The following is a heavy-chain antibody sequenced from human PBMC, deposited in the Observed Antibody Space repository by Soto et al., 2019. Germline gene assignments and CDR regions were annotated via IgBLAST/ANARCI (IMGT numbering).Heavy chain of an antibody. J-gene: IGHJ4*02. CDR2: IQPDGSQK. CDR1: GFAFSNYW. CDR3: ARGGY. Sequence: GGSLRLSCAASGFAFSNYWMSWVRLAPGKGPEWVANIQPDGSQKYYVDSVKGRFTISRDDAKNSLSLQMNSLRVEDTAVYYCARGGYWGQGALVTVSS. V-gene: IGHV3-7*04.